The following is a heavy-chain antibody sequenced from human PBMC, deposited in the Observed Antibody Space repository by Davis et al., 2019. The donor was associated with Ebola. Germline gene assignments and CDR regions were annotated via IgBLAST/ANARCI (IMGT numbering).Heavy chain of an antibody. CDR2: IYYSGST. CDR3: ARSYSSGWSYYYYGMDV. Sequence: ESLKISCATSGFIFSSFWMSWIRQPPGKGLEWIGYIYYSGSTNYNPSLKSRVTISVDTSKNQFSLKLSSVTAADTAVYYCARSYSSGWSYYYYGMDVWGQGTTVTVSS. D-gene: IGHD6-19*01. CDR1: GFIFSSFW. J-gene: IGHJ6*02. V-gene: IGHV4-59*01.